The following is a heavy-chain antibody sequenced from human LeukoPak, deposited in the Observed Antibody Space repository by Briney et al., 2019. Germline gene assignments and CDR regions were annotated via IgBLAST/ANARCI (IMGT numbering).Heavy chain of an antibody. D-gene: IGHD5-18*01. CDR1: GYTFTGYY. J-gene: IGHJ4*02. Sequence: GASVKVSCKASGYTFTGYYMHWVRQAPGQGLEGMGRINPNSGGTNYAQKFQGRVTMTRDTSISTAYMELSRLRSDDTAVYYCARDLKAMVLPNYWGQGTLVTVSS. V-gene: IGHV1-2*06. CDR3: ARDLKAMVLPNY. CDR2: INPNSGGT.